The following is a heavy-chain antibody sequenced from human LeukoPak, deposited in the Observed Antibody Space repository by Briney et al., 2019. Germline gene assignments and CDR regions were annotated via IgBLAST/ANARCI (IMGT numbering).Heavy chain of an antibody. D-gene: IGHD2-2*01. CDR2: VYYSGGT. V-gene: IGHV4-59*02. J-gene: IGHJ1*01. Sequence: KPSETLSLTCTVSGASVRSHYCNWVRQSPEKGLEWIGYVYYSGGTNYNPSLKSAVTISVDTSKNQFSLKLSSVTAADTAVYYCARGNYCSSTSCRKYFQHWGQGTLVTVSS. CDR1: GASVRSHY. CDR3: ARGNYCSSTSCRKYFQH.